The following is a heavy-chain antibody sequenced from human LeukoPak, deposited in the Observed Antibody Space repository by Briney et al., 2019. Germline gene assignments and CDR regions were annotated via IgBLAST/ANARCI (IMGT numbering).Heavy chain of an antibody. J-gene: IGHJ5*01. V-gene: IGHV3-7*01. D-gene: IGHD1-26*01. Sequence: PGGTLTLSCAASGFTFSRYWMSWVRQGPGQGMERVANIKQDGGGSSYVDSVKGRFTISRDNAKKSVYLHMNSLRAEDTAVYYCARDKVVGPTKFDSWGQGTLVTISS. CDR3: ARDKVVGPTKFDS. CDR1: GFTFSRYW. CDR2: IKQDGGGS.